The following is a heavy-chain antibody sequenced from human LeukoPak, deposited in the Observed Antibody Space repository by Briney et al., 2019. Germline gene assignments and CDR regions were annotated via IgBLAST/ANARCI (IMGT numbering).Heavy chain of an antibody. V-gene: IGHV3-23*01. J-gene: IGHJ6*02. D-gene: IGHD6-19*01. Sequence: GGSLRLSCVGSGVTLTNYAMSWVRQAPGKGLEWVSAISGSGSYTYYADSVKGRFTISRDDSKHTLWLHMNSLRAEDTAVYFCAKDPGRSSGWATTALDVWGQGTTVTVSS. CDR1: GVTLTNYA. CDR3: AKDPGRSSGWATTALDV. CDR2: ISGSGSYT.